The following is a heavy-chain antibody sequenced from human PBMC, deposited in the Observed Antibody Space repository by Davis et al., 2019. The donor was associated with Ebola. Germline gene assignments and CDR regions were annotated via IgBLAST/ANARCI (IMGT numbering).Heavy chain of an antibody. CDR3: AKGRLTGDTQSVYYYYYMDV. CDR1: GFTFSSYA. Sequence: GESLKISCAASGFTFSSYAMSWVRQAPGKGLEWVSTISGSGGSTYYADSVKGRFTISRDNSKNTLYLQMNSLRAEDTAVYYCAKGRLTGDTQSVYYYYYMDVWGKGTTVTVSS. J-gene: IGHJ6*03. D-gene: IGHD7-27*01. CDR2: ISGSGGST. V-gene: IGHV3-23*01.